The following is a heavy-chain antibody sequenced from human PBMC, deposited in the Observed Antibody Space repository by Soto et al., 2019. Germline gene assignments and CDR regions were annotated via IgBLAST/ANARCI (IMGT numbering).Heavy chain of an antibody. Sequence: PGGSLRLSCAASGFTFSSYSVNWVRQAPGKGLEWVSSISSSSSYIYYADSVKGRFTISRDNAKNSLYLQMNSLRAEDTAVYYCAGNGRDSSSWIYYYYGMDVWGQGTTVTVSS. V-gene: IGHV3-21*01. CDR1: GFTFSSYS. CDR2: ISSSSSYI. D-gene: IGHD6-13*01. CDR3: AGNGRDSSSWIYYYYGMDV. J-gene: IGHJ6*02.